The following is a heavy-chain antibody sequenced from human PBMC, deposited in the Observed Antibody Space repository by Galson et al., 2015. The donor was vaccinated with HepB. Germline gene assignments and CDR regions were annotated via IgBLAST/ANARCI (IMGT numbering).Heavy chain of an antibody. J-gene: IGHJ4*02. CDR2: ISYDGSNK. CDR3: ARDLSREAAAGSDY. V-gene: IGHV3-30*04. D-gene: IGHD6-13*01. CDR1: GFNFSSYA. Sequence: SLRLSCAASGFNFSSYAMHWVGQAPGKGLEWVAVISYDGSNKYYADSVKGRFTISRDNSKNTLYLQMNSLRAEDTAVYYCARDLSREAAAGSDYWGQGTLVTVSS.